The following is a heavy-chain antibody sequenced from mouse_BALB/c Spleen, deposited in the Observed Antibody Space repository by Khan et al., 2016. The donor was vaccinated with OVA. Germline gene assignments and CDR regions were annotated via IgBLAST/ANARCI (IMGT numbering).Heavy chain of an antibody. Sequence: EVELVEAGPGLVKPSQALALTCTVTGYSITSDYAWNWIRQFPGNKLEWMGYISYSGSTTDNPSPKRRISITRDTSKDQFFLQLKSVTSEDTATYYCASELGRYYALDYWGQGTSVTVSS. CDR2: ISYSGST. CDR3: ASELGRYYALDY. CDR1: GYSITSDYA. D-gene: IGHD4-1*01. J-gene: IGHJ4*01. V-gene: IGHV3-2*02.